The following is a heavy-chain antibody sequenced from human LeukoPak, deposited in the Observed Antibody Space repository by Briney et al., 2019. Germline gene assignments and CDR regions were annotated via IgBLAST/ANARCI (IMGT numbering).Heavy chain of an antibody. Sequence: PGGSLRLSCSASGFTFSTNGVHWVRPAPGKGLEWVAVIWYDGSNKYYAASVKGRFTICRDNSKNTLYLQMNRLRAEDTAVYYCAKGTVEAVAVWGQGTLVTVSS. D-gene: IGHD6-19*01. CDR1: GFTFSTNG. J-gene: IGHJ4*02. CDR3: AKGTVEAVAV. CDR2: IWYDGSNK. V-gene: IGHV3-33*06.